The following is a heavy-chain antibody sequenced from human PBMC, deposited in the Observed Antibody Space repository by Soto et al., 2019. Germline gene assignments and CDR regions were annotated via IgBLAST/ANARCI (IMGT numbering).Heavy chain of an antibody. CDR1: GGSISSGGYS. J-gene: IGHJ3*02. D-gene: IGHD3-16*01. V-gene: IGHV4-30-2*01. Sequence: QLQLQESGSGLVKPSQTLSLPCAVYGGSISSGGYSLSWIRQPPGKGLAWIGYIYPSGSTYYNPALRSLVTISVDRSKDPFSLTMCSVADADTAEYYGARAVGEVGGAFDIWGQGTMVTVS. CDR2: IYPSGST. CDR3: ARAVGEVGGAFDI.